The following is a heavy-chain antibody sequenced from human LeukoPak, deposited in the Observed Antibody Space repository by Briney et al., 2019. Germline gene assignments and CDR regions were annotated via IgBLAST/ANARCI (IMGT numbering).Heavy chain of an antibody. CDR2: IWYDGSNK. D-gene: IGHD3-10*01. CDR3: ARDLFGSYYFDY. Sequence: PGGSLRLSCAASGFTFSSYWMSWVRQAPGKGLEWVAVIWYDGSNKYYADSVKGRFTISRDNSKNTLSLQMNSLRAEDTAVYYCARDLFGSYYFDYWGQGTLVTVSS. J-gene: IGHJ4*02. CDR1: GFTFSSYW. V-gene: IGHV3-33*08.